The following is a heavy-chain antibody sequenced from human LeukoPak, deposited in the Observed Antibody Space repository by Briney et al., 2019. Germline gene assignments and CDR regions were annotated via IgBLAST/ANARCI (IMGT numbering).Heavy chain of an antibody. D-gene: IGHD1-26*01. J-gene: IGHJ5*02. CDR3: AHSRYTSRWDRADWFDP. CDR2: IYRDDDK. Sequence: SGPTLVNPTQTLTLTCTFSGFSLSSSGVGVGWLRQPPGKALEWLALIYRDDDKRYSPSLRDRLTITTDTPKNQVVLTMTNMDPVDTATYFCAHSRYTSRWDRADWFDPWGQGTLVTVSS. CDR1: GFSLSSSGVG. V-gene: IGHV2-5*02.